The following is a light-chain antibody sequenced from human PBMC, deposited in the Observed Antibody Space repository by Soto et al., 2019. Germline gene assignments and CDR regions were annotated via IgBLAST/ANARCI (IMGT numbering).Light chain of an antibody. CDR3: QQNPSAPPWT. CDR2: AAS. Sequence: DIQMTQSPSSLSASVGDRVTITCRASQNINRYLNWYRQIPGRAPELLIYAASSLHNGVPSRFSGSGSGTDFALTISSLQPEDFTTYYCQQNPSAPPWTFGQGTKVEIK. J-gene: IGKJ1*01. CDR1: QNINRY. V-gene: IGKV1-39*01.